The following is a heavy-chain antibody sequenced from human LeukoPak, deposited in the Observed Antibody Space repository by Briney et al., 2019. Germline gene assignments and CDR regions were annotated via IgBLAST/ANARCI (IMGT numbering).Heavy chain of an antibody. V-gene: IGHV1-2*02. D-gene: IGHD3-22*01. CDR1: GYTFTGYY. Sequence: ASVKVSCKASGYTFTGYYMHWVRQAPGQALEWMGWINPSSGGTNYAQKFQGRVTMTRDTSISTAYMELSRLRSDDTAVYYCARPPTYYYDSSGYTPFGYWGQGTLVTVSS. J-gene: IGHJ4*02. CDR3: ARPPTYYYDSSGYTPFGY. CDR2: INPSSGGT.